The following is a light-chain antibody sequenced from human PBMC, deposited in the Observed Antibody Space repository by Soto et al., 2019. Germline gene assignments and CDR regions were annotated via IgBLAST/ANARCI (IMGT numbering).Light chain of an antibody. V-gene: IGLV2-14*02. CDR1: NSDLGTYNL. CDR2: DVT. Sequence: QSALTQPASVSGSPGQSITISCTGTNSDLGTYNLVSWYQQHPGKAPKLIIYDVTNRPSGVSNRFSGSKSGDTASLTISGLLAEDETDYYCSSHTSSTTLSIFGGGTKVTVL. J-gene: IGLJ2*01. CDR3: SSHTSSTTLSI.